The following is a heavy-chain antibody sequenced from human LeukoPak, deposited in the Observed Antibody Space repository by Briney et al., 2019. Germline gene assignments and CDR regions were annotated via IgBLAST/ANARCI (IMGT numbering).Heavy chain of an antibody. J-gene: IGHJ5*02. CDR2: INPNSGGT. V-gene: IGHV1-2*02. D-gene: IGHD3-3*01. CDR3: ARVLRFLEWPHNWFDP. Sequence: ASVKVSCKASGYTFTGYYMHWVRQAPGQGLEWMGWINPNSGGTNYAQKLQGRVTMTRDTSISTAYMELSRLRSDDTAVYYCARVLRFLEWPHNWFDPWGQGTLVTVSS. CDR1: GYTFTGYY.